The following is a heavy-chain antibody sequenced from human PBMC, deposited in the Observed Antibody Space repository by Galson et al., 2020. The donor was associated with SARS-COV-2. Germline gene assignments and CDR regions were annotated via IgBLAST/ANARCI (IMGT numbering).Heavy chain of an antibody. D-gene: IGHD3-9*01. Sequence: GESLKISCAASGFTFSSYGMHWVRQAPGKGLEWVAVISYAGSNTYQADSVKGRFTIPRDNSKNTLYLQMNSLRAEDTAVYYCAGDGVLRYFGWLLNEAYFDYWGQGTLVTVSS. V-gene: IGHV3-30*03. J-gene: IGHJ4*02. CDR3: AGDGVLRYFGWLLNEAYFDY. CDR1: GFTFSSYG. CDR2: ISYAGSNT.